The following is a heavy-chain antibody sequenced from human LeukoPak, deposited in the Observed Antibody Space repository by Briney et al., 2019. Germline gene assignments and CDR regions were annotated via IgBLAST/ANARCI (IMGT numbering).Heavy chain of an antibody. V-gene: IGHV1-69*13. CDR3: ARDKTYSSGWYGGFDP. D-gene: IGHD6-19*01. Sequence: SVKVSCKASGGTFSSYAISWVRQAAGQGLEWMGGIIPIFGTANYAQKFQGRVTITADESTSTAYMELSSLRSEDTAVYYCARDKTYSSGWYGGFDPWGQGTLVTVSS. CDR2: IIPIFGTA. CDR1: GGTFSSYA. J-gene: IGHJ5*02.